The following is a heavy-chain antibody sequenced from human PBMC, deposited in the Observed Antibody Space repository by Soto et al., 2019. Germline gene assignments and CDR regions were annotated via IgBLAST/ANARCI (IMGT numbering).Heavy chain of an antibody. CDR1: GYTFTNYA. J-gene: IGHJ4*02. Sequence: RASVKVSCKASGYTFTNYAMHWVRQAPGQRLEWMGWINPGNGNTKYSRKLQGRVTITRDTSASTAYMELSSLRSEDTAVYHCAISEGGRRMVTCFDYWGQGTLVTVSS. CDR3: AISEGGRRMVTCFDY. D-gene: IGHD5-18*01. CDR2: INPGNGNT. V-gene: IGHV1-3*01.